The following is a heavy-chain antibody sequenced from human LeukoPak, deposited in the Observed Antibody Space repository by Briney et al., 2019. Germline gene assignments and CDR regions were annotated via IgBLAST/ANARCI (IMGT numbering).Heavy chain of an antibody. Sequence: ASVKVSCKASGYTFTPNFVHWVRQAPGQGLEWMGIITPSGDASSYAQKFQGRVVMTRDTSTRAVYMDLSSLRSEDTAVYYCATTAGTAYDALDIWGQGTRVTVSS. CDR3: ATTAGTAYDALDI. J-gene: IGHJ3*02. V-gene: IGHV1-46*01. CDR1: GYTFTPNF. D-gene: IGHD6-13*01. CDR2: ITPSGDAS.